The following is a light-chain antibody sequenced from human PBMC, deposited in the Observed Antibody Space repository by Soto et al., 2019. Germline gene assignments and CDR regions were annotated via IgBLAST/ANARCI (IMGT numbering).Light chain of an antibody. CDR2: GAL. CDR3: QQNNNWPRT. J-gene: IGKJ1*01. V-gene: IGKV3-15*01. CDR1: QSVSSN. Sequence: EIVMTQSPATLSVSPGERATLSCRASQSVSSNLAWYQQRPGQAPRLLIYGALTRASGIPARFVGSGPGTAFTLTISSLQSEDFAVYYCQQNNNWPRTFGQGTKVDIK.